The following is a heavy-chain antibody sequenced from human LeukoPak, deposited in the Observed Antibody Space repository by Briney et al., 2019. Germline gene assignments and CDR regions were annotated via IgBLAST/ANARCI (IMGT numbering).Heavy chain of an antibody. D-gene: IGHD3-9*01. CDR3: ARIVSILTGYPRPHYYYYMDV. V-gene: IGHV3-7*01. CDR1: GFTFSSYW. Sequence: GGSLRLSCAASGFTFSSYWMSWVRQAPRKGLEWVANIKQDGSEKYYVDSVKVRFTISRDNAKNSLYLQMNSLRAEDTAVYYCARIVSILTGYPRPHYYYYMDVWGKGTTVTVSS. J-gene: IGHJ6*03. CDR2: IKQDGSEK.